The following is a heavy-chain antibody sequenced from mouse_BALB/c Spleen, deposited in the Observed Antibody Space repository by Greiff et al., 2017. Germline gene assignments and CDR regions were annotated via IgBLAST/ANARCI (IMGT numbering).Heavy chain of an antibody. Sequence: VQLQQPGAELVRPGASVKLSCKASGYTFTSYWINWVKQRPGQGLEWIGNIYPSDSYTNYNQKFKDKATLTVDKSSSTAYMQLSSTTTEDSAVYFCTRVGGNYLWAMDYWGQGTSVTVSS. CDR2: IYPSDSYT. V-gene: IGHV1-69*02. D-gene: IGHD2-1*01. CDR1: GYTFTSYW. CDR3: TRVGGNYLWAMDY. J-gene: IGHJ4*01.